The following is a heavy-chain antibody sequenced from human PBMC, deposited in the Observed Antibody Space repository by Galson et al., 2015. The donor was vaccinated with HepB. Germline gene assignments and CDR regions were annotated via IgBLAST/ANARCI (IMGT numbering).Heavy chain of an antibody. CDR3: ARGRLTIFAVVTDVRDYYYRMDV. V-gene: IGHV1-2*02. Sequence: KVSCKVSGVTSSNFAIDWVRQAPGESPEWMGWINPNSGDTYYAQMFQGRVTTTRDESISTAYMELTSLRSDDTAVYYCARGRLTIFAVVTDVRDYYYRMDVWGQGTTVTVSS. D-gene: IGHD3-3*01. CDR1: GVTSSNFA. J-gene: IGHJ6*02. CDR2: INPNSGDT.